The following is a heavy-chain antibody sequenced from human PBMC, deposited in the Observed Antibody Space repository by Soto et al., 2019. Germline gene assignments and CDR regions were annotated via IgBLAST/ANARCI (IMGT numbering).Heavy chain of an antibody. CDR1: GFSFDDYA. Sequence: EVQLVESGGGLVQPGRSLRLSCAASGFSFDDYAMHWVRQAPGKGLEWVSGISQDSNDIGYAESVKGRFSISRDNAKNYLYLQMNSLRPEDTALYYCAKDGNKMVVTAPYHWGHGTLVTVSS. V-gene: IGHV3-9*01. D-gene: IGHD2-21*02. CDR2: ISQDSNDI. J-gene: IGHJ5*02. CDR3: AKDGNKMVVTAPYH.